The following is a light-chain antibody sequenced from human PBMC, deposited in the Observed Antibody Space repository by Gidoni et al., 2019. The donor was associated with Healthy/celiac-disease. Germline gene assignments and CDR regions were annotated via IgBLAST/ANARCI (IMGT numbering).Light chain of an antibody. CDR1: QSISSN. J-gene: IGKJ4*01. V-gene: IGKV3-15*01. Sequence: VMTQSPATLSVSPGERVTLSCRASQSISSNLAWYQQKPGQAPRLLIYDASTRATGGSARFSGSGSGTEFTLTISSLQSEDFAVYYCQQYNNWPLTFGGXTKVEIK. CDR2: DAS. CDR3: QQYNNWPLT.